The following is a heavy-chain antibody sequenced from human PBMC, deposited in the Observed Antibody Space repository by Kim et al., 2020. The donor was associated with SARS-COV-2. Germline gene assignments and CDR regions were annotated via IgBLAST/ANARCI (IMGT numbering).Heavy chain of an antibody. CDR1: GGTFSSYA. CDR2: IIPIFGTG. D-gene: IGHD5-12*01. Sequence: SVKVSCKASGGTFSSYAISWVRQAPGQGLEWMGGIIPIFGTGKYRQKFQGRVTITADESTSTAYMELSSLRSEDTAVYYCARSIGYDSYYYYGMDVWGQGNTVTVSS. V-gene: IGHV1-69*13. J-gene: IGHJ6*02. CDR3: ARSIGYDSYYYYGMDV.